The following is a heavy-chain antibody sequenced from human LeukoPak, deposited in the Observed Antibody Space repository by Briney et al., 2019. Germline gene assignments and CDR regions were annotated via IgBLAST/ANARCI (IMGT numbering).Heavy chain of an antibody. CDR3: ASWPQGGLQDFPFDY. D-gene: IGHD3/OR15-3a*01. CDR1: GGSISSSSYY. Sequence: SETLSLTCTVSGGSISSSSYYWGWIRQPPGKGLEWIGSIYYSGSTYYNPSLKSRVTISVDTSKNQFSLKLSSVTAADTAVYYCASWPQGGLQDFPFDYWGQGTLVTVSS. V-gene: IGHV4-39*01. CDR2: IYYSGST. J-gene: IGHJ4*02.